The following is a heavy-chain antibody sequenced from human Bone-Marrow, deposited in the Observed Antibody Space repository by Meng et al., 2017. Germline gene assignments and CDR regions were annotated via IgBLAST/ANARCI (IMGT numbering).Heavy chain of an antibody. Sequence: QGALWQSGAEVKKPGASVKVSCDASGYTLSRDGFSWVRQAPGQGLEWLGWINTYTGKTDYAQRFQGRVTLTTDTFTSTAYMELRSLRSDDTAVYYCVTRGNPYLNCWGQGTLVTVSS. CDR3: VTRGNPYLNC. CDR2: INTYTGKT. J-gene: IGHJ4*02. V-gene: IGHV1-18*01. CDR1: GYTLSRDG.